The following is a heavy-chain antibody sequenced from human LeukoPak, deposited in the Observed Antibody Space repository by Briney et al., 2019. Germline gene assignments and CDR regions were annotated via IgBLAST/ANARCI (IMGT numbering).Heavy chain of an antibody. J-gene: IGHJ4*02. CDR1: GFSFNDYW. V-gene: IGHV3-7*03. CDR2: IKQDGSEK. Sequence: GGSLRLSCAASGFSFNDYWMSWVRQAPGQVPEWVANIKQDGSEKYYLDSVKGRFTISRDNAKNSLYLQMNSLRAEDTALYWCARDAIGIAVAPVDYWGQGALVTVSS. CDR3: ARDAIGIAVAPVDY. D-gene: IGHD6-19*01.